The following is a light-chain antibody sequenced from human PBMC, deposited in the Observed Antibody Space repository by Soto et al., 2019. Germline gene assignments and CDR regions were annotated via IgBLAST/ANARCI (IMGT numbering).Light chain of an antibody. CDR1: SSNIGAGYG. CDR3: ESYDSTLSGSR. CDR2: GNT. Sequence: QSVLTQPPSVSGAPGQRATISCTGSSSNIGAGYGVNWYQQLPGTAPKLLIYGNTNRPSGVPDRISGSKSGTSASLAITGLQAEDEADYYCESYDSTLSGSRFGGGTKLTVL. V-gene: IGLV1-40*01. J-gene: IGLJ3*02.